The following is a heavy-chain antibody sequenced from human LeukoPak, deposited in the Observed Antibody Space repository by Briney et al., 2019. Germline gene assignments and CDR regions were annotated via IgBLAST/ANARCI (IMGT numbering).Heavy chain of an antibody. CDR3: ARTSPPYDSGRYYFDY. CDR1: GGTFSSYA. J-gene: IGHJ4*02. CDR2: XIPIFGTA. Sequence: SVKVSCKASGGTFSSYAISWVRQAPGQGLEWXGXXIPIFGTANYAQXXXGRVTITADESTSTAYMELSSLRSEDTAVYYCARTSPPYDSGRYYFDYWGQGTLVTVSS. D-gene: IGHD3-22*01. V-gene: IGHV1-69*13.